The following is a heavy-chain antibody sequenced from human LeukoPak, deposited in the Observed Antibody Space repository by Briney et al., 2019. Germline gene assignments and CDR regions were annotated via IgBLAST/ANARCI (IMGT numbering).Heavy chain of an antibody. CDR1: GYTFTRFY. Sequence: ASVKVSCKAPGYTFTRFYMHWVRQAPGQGLEWMGIINPSGGSTNYAQKFQGRVTMTRDTSTSTVYMELSSLRSEDTAVYYCARDYVDDIPMIKDYWGQGTLVTVSS. V-gene: IGHV1-46*01. CDR2: INPSGGST. J-gene: IGHJ4*02. CDR3: ARDYVDDIPMIKDY. D-gene: IGHD2-8*01.